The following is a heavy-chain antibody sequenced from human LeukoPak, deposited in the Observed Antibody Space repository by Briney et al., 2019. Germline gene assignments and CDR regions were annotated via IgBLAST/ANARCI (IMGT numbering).Heavy chain of an antibody. Sequence: SETQSLTCTVSGGSISSYYWSWIRQPPGKGLEWIGYIYYSGSTNYNPSLKSRVTISVDTSKNQFSLKLSSVTAADTAVYYCARHRGYSYEEPFDYWGQGTLVTVSS. CDR1: GGSISSYY. D-gene: IGHD5-18*01. CDR3: ARHRGYSYEEPFDY. CDR2: IYYSGST. J-gene: IGHJ4*02. V-gene: IGHV4-59*08.